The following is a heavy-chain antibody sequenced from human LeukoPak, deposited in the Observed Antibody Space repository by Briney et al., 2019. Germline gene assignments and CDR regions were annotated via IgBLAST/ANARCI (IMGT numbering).Heavy chain of an antibody. V-gene: IGHV1-58*02. Sequence: ASVKVSCKPSGFTFTTSAMQWVRQARGQRLEWIGWTVVGSGNTNYAQKFQERVTISRDVSTSTAYMELSSLRSEDTAVYYCAAGGRYYYGFDYWGQGTLVTVSS. CDR3: AAGGRYYYGFDY. CDR2: TVVGSGNT. J-gene: IGHJ4*02. CDR1: GFTFTTSA. D-gene: IGHD3-10*01.